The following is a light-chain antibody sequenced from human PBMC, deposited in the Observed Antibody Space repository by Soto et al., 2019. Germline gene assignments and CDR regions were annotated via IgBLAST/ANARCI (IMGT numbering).Light chain of an antibody. CDR1: QSISIW. J-gene: IGKJ1*01. V-gene: IGKV1-5*03. CDR2: KTP. Sequence: DIHTTQSPSTLSASVGDRVTITCRASQSISIWLAWYQQKPGKAPNLLIYKTPSLESGVPSRFSGSGSGTEFTLTISSLQPDDFATYYCQHYNDYSWTFGQGTKVEIK. CDR3: QHYNDYSWT.